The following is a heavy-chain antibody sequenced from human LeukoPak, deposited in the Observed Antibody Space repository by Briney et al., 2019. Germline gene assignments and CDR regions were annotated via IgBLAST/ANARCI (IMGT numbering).Heavy chain of an antibody. CDR2: ISSSSGTI. D-gene: IGHD2-2*01. V-gene: IGHV3-48*04. Sequence: GGSLRLSCAACGLIFSSYSMNWVRQAPGRGLEWVSYISSSSGTIYYADSVKGRFTISRDNAKNSLYLQMNSLRAEDTAVYYCARLPTYCSSTSCYLDYWGQGTLVTVSS. CDR3: ARLPTYCSSTSCYLDY. J-gene: IGHJ4*02. CDR1: GLIFSSYS.